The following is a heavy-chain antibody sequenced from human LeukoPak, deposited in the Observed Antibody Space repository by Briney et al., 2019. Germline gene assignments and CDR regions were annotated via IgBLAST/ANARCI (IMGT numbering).Heavy chain of an antibody. D-gene: IGHD3-10*01. CDR3: ARLAPEYGSGSDY. CDR1: GPSISSSSYY. V-gene: IGHV4-39*01. CDR2: IYYSGST. Sequence: SETVSLTCTVSGPSISSSSYYWAWIRQPPGKGLEWIGSIYYSGSTYYNPSLKSRVTISVDTSKNQFSLKLSSVTAADTAVYYCARLAPEYGSGSDYWGQGTLVTVSS. J-gene: IGHJ4*02.